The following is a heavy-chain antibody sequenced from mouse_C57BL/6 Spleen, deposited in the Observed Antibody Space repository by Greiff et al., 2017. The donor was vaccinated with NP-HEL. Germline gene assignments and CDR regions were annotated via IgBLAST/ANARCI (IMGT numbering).Heavy chain of an antibody. D-gene: IGHD1-1*01. Sequence: VQLQQSGAELVKPGASVKISCKASGYAFSSYWMNWVKQRPGKGHEWIGQIYPGDGDTNYNGKFKGKATLTADKSSSTAYMQLSSLTSEDSAVYFCARGATTVKGYYFDYWGQGTTLTVSS. V-gene: IGHV1-80*01. J-gene: IGHJ2*01. CDR2: IYPGDGDT. CDR1: GYAFSSYW. CDR3: ARGATTVKGYYFDY.